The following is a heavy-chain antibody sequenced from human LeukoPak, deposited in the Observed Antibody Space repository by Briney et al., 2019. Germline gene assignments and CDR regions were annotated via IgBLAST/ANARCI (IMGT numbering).Heavy chain of an antibody. V-gene: IGHV1-2*02. CDR3: ARADRLDGGPYLIGP. Sequence: ASVNVSYKPSGYRFTDYYMHWVRQAPGQGLEWGGWINPNSGGTSSAQKFQSRVTMTRDTSITTVYMEVSWLTSDDTAIYYCARADRLDGGPYLIGPWGQGTLVTVSS. CDR2: INPNSGGT. D-gene: IGHD2-21*01. CDR1: GYRFTDYY. J-gene: IGHJ5*02.